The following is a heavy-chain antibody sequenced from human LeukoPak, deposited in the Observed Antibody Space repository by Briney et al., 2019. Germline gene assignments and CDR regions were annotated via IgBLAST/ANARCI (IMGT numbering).Heavy chain of an antibody. J-gene: IGHJ4*02. D-gene: IGHD4-17*01. CDR2: IYTSGST. V-gene: IGHV4-61*02. CDR3: ARDRSDGYGDFNFDY. CDR1: GGSISSGSYY. Sequence: SETLSLTCTVSGGSISSGSYYWSWIRQPAGKGLEWIGRIYTSGSTNYNPSLKSRVTISVDTSKNQFSLKLSSVTAADTAVYYCARDRSDGYGDFNFDYWGQGTLVTVSS.